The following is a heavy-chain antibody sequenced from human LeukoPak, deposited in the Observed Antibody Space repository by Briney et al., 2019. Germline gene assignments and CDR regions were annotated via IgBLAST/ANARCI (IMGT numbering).Heavy chain of an antibody. CDR1: GFTFSNAW. D-gene: IGHD2-2*01. Sequence: PGGSLRLSCAASGFTFSNAWMSWVRQAPGKGLEWVGRIKSKTDGGTTDYAAPVKGRFTISRDDSKNTLYLQMNSLKTEDTAVYYCTTDGGVVVPAANDYWGQGTLVTVSS. CDR2: IKSKTDGGTT. J-gene: IGHJ4*02. CDR3: TTDGGVVVPAANDY. V-gene: IGHV3-15*01.